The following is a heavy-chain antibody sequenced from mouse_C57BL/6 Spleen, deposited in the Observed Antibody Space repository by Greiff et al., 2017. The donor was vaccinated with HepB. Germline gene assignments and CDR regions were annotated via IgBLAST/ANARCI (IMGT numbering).Heavy chain of an antibody. CDR1: GYTFTSYW. CDR2: IYPGSGST. J-gene: IGHJ1*03. D-gene: IGHD1-1*01. V-gene: IGHV1-55*01. Sequence: VQLQQSGAELVKPGASVKMSCKASGYTFTSYWITWVKQRPGQGLEWIGDIYPGSGSTNYNEKYKSKATLTVDPSSSTAYMPRSSLTSEDSAVYYCARSPPLYYGSSYWYFDVWGTGTTVTVSS. CDR3: ARSPPLYYGSSYWYFDV.